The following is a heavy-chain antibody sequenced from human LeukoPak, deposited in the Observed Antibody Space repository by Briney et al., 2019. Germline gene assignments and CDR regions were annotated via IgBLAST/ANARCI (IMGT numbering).Heavy chain of an antibody. CDR3: ARYPMASTSCFDY. D-gene: IGHD2-2*01. CDR2: INHSGST. J-gene: IGHJ4*02. Sequence: SQTLSLTCTVSGGSISSGDYYWSWIRQPPGKGLEWNGEINHSGSTNYNPSLKSRVTISVDTSKNQFSLKLSSVTAADTAVYYCARYPMASTSCFDYWGQGTLVTVSS. CDR1: GGSISSGDYY. V-gene: IGHV4-30-4*08.